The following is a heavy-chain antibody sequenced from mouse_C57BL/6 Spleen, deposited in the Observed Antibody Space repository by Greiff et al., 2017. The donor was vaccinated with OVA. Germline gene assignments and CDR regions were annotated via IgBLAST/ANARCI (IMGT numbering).Heavy chain of an antibody. Sequence: QVHVKQPGAELVKPGASVKLSCKASGYTFTSYWMHWVKQRPGQGLEWIGMIHPNSGSTNYNEKFKSKATLTVDKSSSTAYMQLSRLTSEDSAVYYCVSPYDYNEGYAMDYWGQGTSVTVSS. J-gene: IGHJ4*01. V-gene: IGHV1-64*01. CDR1: GYTFTSYW. D-gene: IGHD2-4*01. CDR2: IHPNSGST. CDR3: VSPYDYNEGYAMDY.